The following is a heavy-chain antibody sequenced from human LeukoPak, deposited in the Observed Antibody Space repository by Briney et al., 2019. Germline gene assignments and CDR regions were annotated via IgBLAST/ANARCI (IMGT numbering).Heavy chain of an antibody. Sequence: GGSRRLACAAYGFIVNDFDMNWVRQAPGKGLEWVSYLSTSGSYIHYADSVKGRFTISGDAGKNSLYLQLDSLTVGDTAVYFCARGNYDFAYDPWGQGTLVTVSS. CDR2: LSTSGSYI. J-gene: IGHJ5*02. D-gene: IGHD3-3*01. V-gene: IGHV3-21*01. CDR3: ARGNYDFAYDP. CDR1: GFIVNDFD.